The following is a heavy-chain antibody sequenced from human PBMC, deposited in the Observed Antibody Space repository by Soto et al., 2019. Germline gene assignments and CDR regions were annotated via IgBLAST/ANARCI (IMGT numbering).Heavy chain of an antibody. Sequence: EVQVVESGGALVQPGGSLRLSCTASGLTFNNYWMHWVRQAPGKGPVWVSRINGDGRTTTYADSVRGRFTISRDNAKNTVYLQMNSLRAEDTAVYYCAGGDYAGAGTFYLTDHWGQGTLVTVSS. D-gene: IGHD3-10*01. CDR1: GLTFNNYW. J-gene: IGHJ4*02. CDR2: INGDGRTT. CDR3: AGGDYAGAGTFYLTDH. V-gene: IGHV3-74*02.